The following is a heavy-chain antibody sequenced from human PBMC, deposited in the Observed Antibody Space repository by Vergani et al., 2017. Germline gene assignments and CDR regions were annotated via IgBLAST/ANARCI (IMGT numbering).Heavy chain of an antibody. Sequence: QVQLQESGPGLVKPSQTLSLTCTVSGGSISSGSYYWSWIRQPAGKGLEWIGRIYTSGSTNYNPSRKSRVTMSVDTSKNQFSLKLSSVTAADTAVYYCARDITPRSSITIFGVVSGWFDPWGQGTLVTVSS. CDR1: GGSISSGSYY. CDR3: ARDITPRSSITIFGVVSGWFDP. V-gene: IGHV4-61*02. D-gene: IGHD3-3*01. J-gene: IGHJ5*02. CDR2: IYTSGST.